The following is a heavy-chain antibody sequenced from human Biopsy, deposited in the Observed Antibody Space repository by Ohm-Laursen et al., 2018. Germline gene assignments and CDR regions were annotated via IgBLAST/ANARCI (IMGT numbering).Heavy chain of an antibody. D-gene: IGHD5-24*01. V-gene: IGHV3-11*01. CDR1: GFSFSDYY. CDR3: ATTRSFDN. Sequence: GSLRLSCTASGFSFSDYYIIWIRQAPGTGLEWVSYISSSGRTMYYADSVKGRFTISRDNANKSLYLQMNSLRAEDTAVYYCATTRSFDNWGQGTLVTVSS. CDR2: ISSSGRTM. J-gene: IGHJ4*02.